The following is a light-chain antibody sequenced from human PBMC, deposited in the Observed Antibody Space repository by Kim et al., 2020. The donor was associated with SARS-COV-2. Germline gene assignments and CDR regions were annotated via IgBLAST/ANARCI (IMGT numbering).Light chain of an antibody. CDR2: DAS. Sequence: GERSALPSWACHSVSNNILAWYQQKPGQAPRILIYDASARASGIPARFSGSGSGTEFTLTISRLEPEDFAVYYCQQYDSSFYTFGQGTKLEI. J-gene: IGKJ2*01. CDR1: HSVSNNI. V-gene: IGKV3-20*01. CDR3: QQYDSSFYT.